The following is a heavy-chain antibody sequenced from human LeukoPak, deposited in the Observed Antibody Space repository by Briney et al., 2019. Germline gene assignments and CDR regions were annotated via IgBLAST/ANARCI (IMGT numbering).Heavy chain of an antibody. Sequence: AASVKVSCKASGYTFTGYYMHWVRQAPGQGLEWMGWINPNSGGTNYAQKFQGRVTMTRDTSIGTAYMELSRLRSDDTAVYYCARCFVRGVNPILGSYGMDVWGQGTTVTVSS. CDR3: ARCFVRGVNPILGSYGMDV. CDR1: GYTFTGYY. V-gene: IGHV1-2*02. D-gene: IGHD3-10*02. CDR2: INPNSGGT. J-gene: IGHJ6*02.